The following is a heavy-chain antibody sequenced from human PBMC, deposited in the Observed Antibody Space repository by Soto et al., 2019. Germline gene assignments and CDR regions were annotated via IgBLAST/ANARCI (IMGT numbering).Heavy chain of an antibody. Sequence: GGSLRLSCAASGFTVSSNYMSWVRQAPGKGLEWVSVIYSGGSTYYADSVKGRFTISRDNYKNTLYLQMNSLRAEDTAVYYCARLGRGYSSSLHYWGQGTLVPVYS. V-gene: IGHV3-53*01. J-gene: IGHJ4*02. CDR2: IYSGGST. CDR3: ARLGRGYSSSLHY. CDR1: GFTVSSNY. D-gene: IGHD6-6*01.